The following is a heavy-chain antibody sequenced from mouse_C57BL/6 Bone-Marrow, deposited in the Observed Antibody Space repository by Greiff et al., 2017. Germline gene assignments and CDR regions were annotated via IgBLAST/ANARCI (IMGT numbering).Heavy chain of an antibody. CDR2: ISDGGSYT. V-gene: IGHV5-4*03. J-gene: IGHJ4*01. CDR3: ARRGTTVVAVDY. CDR1: GFTFSSYA. D-gene: IGHD1-1*01. Sequence: EVQLVESGGGLVKPGGSLKLSCAASGFTFSSYAMSWVRQTPEKRLEWVATISDGGSYTYYPDNVKGRFTISRDNAKNTLYLQMSRLKSEDTAMYYCARRGTTVVAVDYWGQGTSVTVSS.